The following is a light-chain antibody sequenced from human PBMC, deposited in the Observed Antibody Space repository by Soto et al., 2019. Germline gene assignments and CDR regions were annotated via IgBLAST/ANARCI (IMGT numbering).Light chain of an antibody. CDR2: EVS. CDR3: CSFTSSTTYV. V-gene: IGLV2-14*01. Sequence: QSALTQPASVSGSPGQSITISCTGTSSDIGNYDFVSWYQQVPGTAPKAMIYEVSSRPSGVSNRFSGSKSGNTASLTISGLQAEDEADYYCCSFTSSTTYVFGTGTKLTVL. J-gene: IGLJ1*01. CDR1: SSDIGNYDF.